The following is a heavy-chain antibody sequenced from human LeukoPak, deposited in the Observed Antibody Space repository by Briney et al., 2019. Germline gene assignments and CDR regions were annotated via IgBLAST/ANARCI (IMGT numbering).Heavy chain of an antibody. J-gene: IGHJ4*02. Sequence: GGSLRLSCAASGFTFGSYAMHWVRQAPGKGLEYVSAISSNGGSTYYANSVKGRFTISRDNSKNTLYLQMNSLRAEDTAVYYCARWETTVTTFDYWGQGTLVTVSS. V-gene: IGHV3-64*01. CDR3: ARWETTVTTFDY. CDR2: ISSNGGST. CDR1: GFTFGSYA. D-gene: IGHD4-17*01.